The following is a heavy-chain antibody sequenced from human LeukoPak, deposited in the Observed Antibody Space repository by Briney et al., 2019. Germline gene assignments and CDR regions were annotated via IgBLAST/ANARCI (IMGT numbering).Heavy chain of an antibody. J-gene: IGHJ5*02. Sequence: GGSLRLSCAASGFLFRTYGMNWVRQPPGKGLEWVALSRYDGNNKYYADSVKGRFTISRDNAKNSLYLQMNSLRAEDTAVYYCARLAVAGNWFDPWGQGTLVTVSS. D-gene: IGHD6-19*01. CDR2: SRYDGNNK. CDR3: ARLAVAGNWFDP. CDR1: GFLFRTYG. V-gene: IGHV3-30*12.